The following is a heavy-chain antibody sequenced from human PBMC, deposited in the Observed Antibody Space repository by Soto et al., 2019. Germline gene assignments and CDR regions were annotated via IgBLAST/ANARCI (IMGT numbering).Heavy chain of an antibody. CDR1: CGSISSSSCC. CDR2: SYYSGST. D-gene: IGHD3-10*01. J-gene: IGHJ5*02. V-gene: IGHV4-39*01. Sequence: SETQSLTCTVSCGSISSSSCCWGWIRQPPGKGLEWIGSSYYSGSTYYNPSLKSRVTISVDTSKNQFSLKLSSVAAADTAVYYFVRHGAAGFYYGSGGFDPWGQGTLVTVSS. CDR3: VRHGAAGFYYGSGGFDP.